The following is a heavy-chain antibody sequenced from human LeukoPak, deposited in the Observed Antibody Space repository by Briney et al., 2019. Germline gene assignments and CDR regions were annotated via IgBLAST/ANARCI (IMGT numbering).Heavy chain of an antibody. CDR3: ARHGPDSSGWALHYLDY. CDR2: VYYSGST. Sequence: PSETLSLTCTVSGGSIQGHYWSWIRQPPGKGLEWIGYVYYSGSTDNNPSFKSRATISVDTSKNQFSLKLISVTAADTAVYYCARHGPDSSGWALHYLDYWGQGTLVTVSS. CDR1: GGSIQGHY. D-gene: IGHD3-22*01. V-gene: IGHV4-59*08. J-gene: IGHJ4*02.